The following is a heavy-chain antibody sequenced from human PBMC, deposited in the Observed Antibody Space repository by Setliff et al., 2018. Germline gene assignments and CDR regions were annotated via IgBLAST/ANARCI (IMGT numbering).Heavy chain of an antibody. Sequence: PSETLSLTCTVSGGSISSHYWSWIRQPPGKGLEWIGYIYYSGSTNYNPSLKSRVTISVDTSKNQFSLKLSSVTAADTAVYYCARGIPAYDFWSGYYIGYYYYMDVWGKGTTVTVSS. V-gene: IGHV4-59*11. D-gene: IGHD3-3*01. CDR2: IYYSGST. CDR1: GGSISSHY. CDR3: ARGIPAYDFWSGYYIGYYYYMDV. J-gene: IGHJ6*03.